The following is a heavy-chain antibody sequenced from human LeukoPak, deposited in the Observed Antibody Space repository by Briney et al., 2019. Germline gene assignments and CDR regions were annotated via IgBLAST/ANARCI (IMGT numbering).Heavy chain of an antibody. CDR3: ARSITMVRGFFY. J-gene: IGHJ4*02. CDR1: GGSISSGGYY. Sequence: SQTLSLTCTVSGGSISSGGYYWSWIRQPPGKGLEWIGSIYYSGSTYYNPSLKSRVTISVDTSKNQFSLKLSPVTAADTAVYYCARSITMVRGFFYWGQGTLVTVSS. CDR2: IYYSGST. V-gene: IGHV4-39*01. D-gene: IGHD3-10*01.